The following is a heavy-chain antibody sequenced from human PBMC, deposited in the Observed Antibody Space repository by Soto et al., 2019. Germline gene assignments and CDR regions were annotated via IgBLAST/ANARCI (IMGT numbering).Heavy chain of an antibody. D-gene: IGHD5-18*01. CDR2: LSGSGDRT. V-gene: IGHV3-23*01. CDR1: GFPFGSFA. Sequence: PVGSLRLSCAASGFPFGSFAMSWVRQAPGKGLEWASTLSGSGDRTCCGDSVKGRFTISRDNSKNTLYLQMNSLRAEDTAVYYCAALSGYIYGYFMYWGQGTLVTVSS. J-gene: IGHJ4*02. CDR3: AALSGYIYGYFMY.